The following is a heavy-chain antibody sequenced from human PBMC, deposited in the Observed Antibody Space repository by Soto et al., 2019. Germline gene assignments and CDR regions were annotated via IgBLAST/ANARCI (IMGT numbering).Heavy chain of an antibody. D-gene: IGHD1-1*01. J-gene: IGHJ4*02. CDR3: AWDIPSVQDY. CDR1: GYTFTRHR. CDR2: FIASNGNT. Sequence: ASVKVSCTASGYTFTRHRMKWVRQAPGQVLEWMGWFIASNGNTYYAQQHEGRLTMTTDTSTRTYSLELSSLRSDDTAVFHCAWDIPSVQDYLGLRPLVTLS. V-gene: IGHV1-18*01.